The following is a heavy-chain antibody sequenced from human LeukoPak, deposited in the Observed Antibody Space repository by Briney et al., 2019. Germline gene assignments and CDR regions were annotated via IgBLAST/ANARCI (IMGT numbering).Heavy chain of an antibody. CDR3: ARVFPVGAAYFDY. CDR1: GYTFTSYA. J-gene: IGHJ4*02. Sequence: ASVKVSCKASGYTFTSYAMHWVRQAPGQRLEWMGWINAGNGNTKYSQKFQGRVTITRDTSASTAYMELSSLGSEDTAVYYCARVFPVGAAYFDYWGQGTLVTVSS. CDR2: INAGNGNT. V-gene: IGHV1-3*01. D-gene: IGHD1-26*01.